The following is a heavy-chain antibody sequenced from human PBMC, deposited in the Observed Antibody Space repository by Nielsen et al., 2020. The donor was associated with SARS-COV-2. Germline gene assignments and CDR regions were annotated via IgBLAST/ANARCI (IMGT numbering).Heavy chain of an antibody. CDR3: ARGDYDILTGSNWFDP. J-gene: IGHJ5*02. D-gene: IGHD3-9*01. CDR2: IYHSGST. V-gene: IGHV4-30-2*01. CDR1: GGSISSGGYS. Sequence: SETLSLTCAVSGGSISSGGYSWSWIRQPPGKGLEWIGYIYHSGSTYYNPSLKSRVTISVDGSKNQFSLKLSSVTAADTAVYYCARGDYDILTGSNWFDPWGQGTLVTVSS.